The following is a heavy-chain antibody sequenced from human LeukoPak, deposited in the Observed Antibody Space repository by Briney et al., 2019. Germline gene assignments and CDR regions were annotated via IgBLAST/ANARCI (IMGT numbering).Heavy chain of an antibody. V-gene: IGHV3-48*02. Sequence: GGSLRLSCAASGFTFSGYSMNWVRQAPGKGLEWVSYISSSGGITYYADSVKGRFTISRDNAKNSLYLQMNSLRDEDTSVYYCAKRPTVNLDYWGQGTLVTVSS. CDR3: AKRPTVNLDY. CDR1: GFTFSGYS. J-gene: IGHJ4*02. D-gene: IGHD4-17*01. CDR2: ISSSGGIT.